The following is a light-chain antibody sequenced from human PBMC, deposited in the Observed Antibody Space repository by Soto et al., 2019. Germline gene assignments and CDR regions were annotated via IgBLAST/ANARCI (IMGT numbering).Light chain of an antibody. CDR2: GAS. J-gene: IGKJ4*01. CDR1: HSVDSN. Sequence: EIEMTQSPATLSVSPGEGAPLSCRASHSVDSNLAWYQQKPGQAPRLLIYGASTRPTGIPSRFSGSGSGTEFTLTVSSLQPDDFATYYCQQYESYPLTFGGGTKVDIK. V-gene: IGKV3D-15*01. CDR3: QQYESYPLT.